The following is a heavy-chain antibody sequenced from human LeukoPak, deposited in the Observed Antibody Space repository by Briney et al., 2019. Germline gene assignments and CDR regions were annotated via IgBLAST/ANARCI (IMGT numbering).Heavy chain of an antibody. J-gene: IGHJ4*02. Sequence: GGSLRLSCAASGFTFSSYAMSWVRQAPGKGLEWVSAISGSGGSTYYADSVKGRFTISRDNSKNTLYLQMNSLRAEDTAVYYCARVSVVLGYYFDYWGQGTLVTVSS. CDR3: ARVSVVLGYYFDY. CDR2: ISGSGGST. V-gene: IGHV3-23*01. CDR1: GFTFSSYA. D-gene: IGHD2-8*01.